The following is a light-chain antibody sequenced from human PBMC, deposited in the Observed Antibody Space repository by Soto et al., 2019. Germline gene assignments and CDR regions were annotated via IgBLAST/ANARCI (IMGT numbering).Light chain of an antibody. V-gene: IGKV3-11*01. CDR3: QQSSNF. CDR2: DAS. Sequence: EIVLTQSPSTLSSSPGERATLSCRASQSVSSYLAWYQQKPGQAPRLLIYDASNRVTGIPARFSASASGTVITLNIKGLEPEDFEIYYCQQSSNFFGHGTKVDIK. J-gene: IGKJ3*01. CDR1: QSVSSY.